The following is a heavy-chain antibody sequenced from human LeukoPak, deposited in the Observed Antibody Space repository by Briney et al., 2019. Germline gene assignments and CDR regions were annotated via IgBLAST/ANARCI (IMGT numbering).Heavy chain of an antibody. CDR1: GFSFSTYC. V-gene: IGHV3-30*02. Sequence: GALRLSCGASGFSFSTYCMHWVRQAPGKGLEGVAFIRYDGSNKFYADSVKGRFTISRDNSKNTLYLQMNSLRGEDTAVFYWCKGERRSPSQVFDYRGQGTLVTVSS. CDR2: IRYDGSNK. J-gene: IGHJ4*02. CDR3: CKGERRSPSQVFDY. D-gene: IGHD1-1*01.